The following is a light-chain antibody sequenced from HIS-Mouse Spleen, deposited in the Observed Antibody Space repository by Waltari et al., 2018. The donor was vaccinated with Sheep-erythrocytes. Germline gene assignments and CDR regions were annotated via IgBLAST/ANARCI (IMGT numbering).Light chain of an antibody. V-gene: IGKV1-5*03. CDR3: QQYNSYPLT. CDR1: QSIGSW. Sequence: DIQMTKPLSPLSALLGTRSPIPCGASQSIGSWLAWNQQKPGKAPKLLLYKASSLESGVPSRFSGSGSGTEFTLTISSLQPDDFATYYCQQYNSYPLTFGGGTKVEIK. J-gene: IGKJ4*01. CDR2: KAS.